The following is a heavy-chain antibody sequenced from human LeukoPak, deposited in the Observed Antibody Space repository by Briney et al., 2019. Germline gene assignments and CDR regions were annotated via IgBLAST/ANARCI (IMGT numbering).Heavy chain of an antibody. J-gene: IGHJ4*02. V-gene: IGHV1-18*01. CDR2: INGYNGVT. D-gene: IGHD6-19*01. CDR3: ARGRIGVAGTAPEY. CDR1: GYASSVYG. Sequence: ASVKLSCKASGYASSVYGISWVRQATGQGLGWIGWINGYNGVTTYAQKLQGRVVMTTEASTNTVYMEQRSLGSADTAVYYCARGRIGVAGTAPEYWGQGTLVTASS.